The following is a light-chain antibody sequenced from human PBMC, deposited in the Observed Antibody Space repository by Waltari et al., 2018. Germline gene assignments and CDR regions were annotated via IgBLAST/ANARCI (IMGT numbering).Light chain of an antibody. CDR3: QQRSHWLGFT. CDR2: DAS. V-gene: IGKV3-11*01. J-gene: IGKJ3*01. CDR1: QSVSSY. Sequence: EIVLTQSPATLSLSLGERATLSCSASQSVSSYLAWYQQEPGQAPRLLIYDASNRATGNPARFRGSGSGTDFALTSSSLEPEDFAVCYCQQRSHWLGFTFGPGTKVDIK.